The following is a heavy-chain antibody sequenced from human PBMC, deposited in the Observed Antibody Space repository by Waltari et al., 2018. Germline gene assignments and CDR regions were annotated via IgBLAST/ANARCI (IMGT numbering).Heavy chain of an antibody. Sequence: VQLVESGGGLVQPGGSLRLSCAASGFTFRGNWMHWVRQAPGKGLVWVSHINGDGSSTSYADSVKGLFTIARDDAKNTLYLQMNSLRAEDTAVYYCARDYYHSISHWGQGTLVTVSS. D-gene: IGHD1-26*01. V-gene: IGHV3-74*01. CDR3: ARDYYHSISH. CDR1: GFTFRGNW. CDR2: INGDGSST. J-gene: IGHJ4*02.